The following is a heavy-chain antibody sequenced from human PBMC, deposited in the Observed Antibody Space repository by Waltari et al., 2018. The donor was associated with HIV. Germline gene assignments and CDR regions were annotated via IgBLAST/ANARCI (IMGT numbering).Heavy chain of an antibody. J-gene: IGHJ4*02. CDR3: ARGTSVWFGELLYGSTNDY. CDR2: MKTNSGNT. Sequence: QVQLVQSGAEVKKPGASVKVSCKASGYTFTSYDINWVRQATGPGLEWMGWMKTNSGNTGYEQKFQGRVTMTRNTSISTAYMELSSLRSEDTAVYYCARGTSVWFGELLYGSTNDYWGQGTLVTVSS. CDR1: GYTFTSYD. D-gene: IGHD3-10*01. V-gene: IGHV1-8*01.